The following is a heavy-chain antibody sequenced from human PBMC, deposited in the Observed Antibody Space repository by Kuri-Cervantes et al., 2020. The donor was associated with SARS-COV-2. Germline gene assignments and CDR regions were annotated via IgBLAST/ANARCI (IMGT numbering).Heavy chain of an antibody. D-gene: IGHD6-19*01. CDR1: GFTFSSDW. Sequence: GESLKISCAASGFTFSSDWMSWVRQAPGKGLEWVANIKQDGSEKYYVDSEKGRFTISRDNAKNSLYLQMNSLRAEDTAVYYCAGDMAVHYYFDFWGQGTLVTVSS. J-gene: IGHJ4*02. V-gene: IGHV3-7*01. CDR3: AGDMAVHYYFDF. CDR2: IKQDGSEK.